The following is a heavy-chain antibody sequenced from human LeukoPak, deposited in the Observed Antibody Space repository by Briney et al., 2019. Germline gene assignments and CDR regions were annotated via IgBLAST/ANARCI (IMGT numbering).Heavy chain of an antibody. D-gene: IGHD4-17*01. CDR1: GGSISSSSYY. Sequence: SETLSLTCTVSGGSISSSSYYWGWIRQPAGKGLEWIGRIYTSGSTNYNPSLKSRVTISVDTSKNQFSLKLSSVTAADTAVYYCAAYGDYVFDYWGQGTLVTVSS. V-gene: IGHV4-61*02. CDR2: IYTSGST. J-gene: IGHJ4*02. CDR3: AAYGDYVFDY.